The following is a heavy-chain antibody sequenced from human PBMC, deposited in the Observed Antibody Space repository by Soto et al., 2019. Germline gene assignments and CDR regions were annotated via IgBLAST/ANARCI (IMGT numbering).Heavy chain of an antibody. CDR3: ARQPPMVRGVIMSWFDP. CDR2: IYYSGST. J-gene: IGHJ5*02. D-gene: IGHD3-10*01. CDR1: GGSISSSSYY. V-gene: IGHV4-39*01. Sequence: SETLSLTCTVSGGSISSSSYYWGWIRQPPGKGLEWIGSIYYSGSTYYNPSLKSRVTISVDTSKNQFSLKLSSVTAADTAVYYCARQPPMVRGVIMSWFDPWGQGTLVTVSS.